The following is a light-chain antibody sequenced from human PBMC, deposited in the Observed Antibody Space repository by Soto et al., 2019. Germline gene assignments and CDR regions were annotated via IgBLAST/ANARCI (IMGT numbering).Light chain of an antibody. CDR3: GAWDTSLTVGDVV. CDR2: DNN. CDR1: SSNIGNNY. Sequence: QSVLTQPPSVSAAPGQKVTISCSGSSSNIGNNYVSWYQQLPGKAPKLLIYDNNKRPSGIPDRFSGSKSGTSATLAITGLQTGDEADYYCGAWDTSLTVGDVVFGGGTQLTVL. V-gene: IGLV1-51*01. J-gene: IGLJ7*01.